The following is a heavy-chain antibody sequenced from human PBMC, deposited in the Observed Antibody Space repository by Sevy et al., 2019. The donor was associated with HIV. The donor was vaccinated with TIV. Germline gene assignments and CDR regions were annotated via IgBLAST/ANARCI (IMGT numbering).Heavy chain of an antibody. CDR2: ISSSSTYI. CDR3: ASGSLDSTGYPFDY. Sequence: GGSLRFSCAASGFTFSIYTMNWVRQAPGKGLEWVSSISSSSTYIYYADSVRGRFTISRDNAKNSLYLQMHSLRAEDTAVYYCASGSLDSTGYPFDYRGQGTLVTVSS. CDR1: GFTFSIYT. D-gene: IGHD3-22*01. V-gene: IGHV3-21*01. J-gene: IGHJ4*02.